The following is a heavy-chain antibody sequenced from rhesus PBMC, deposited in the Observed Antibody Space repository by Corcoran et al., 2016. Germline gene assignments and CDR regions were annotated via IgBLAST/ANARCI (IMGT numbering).Heavy chain of an antibody. CDR1: GGSVSSSNW. Sequence: QVQLQESGPGLVKPSETLSLTCAVSGGSVSSSNWWSWIRKPPGKGLEWIGYISGRSVSTYSNPYLKSRVTISTDTSKNQFSLKLSSVTAADTAVYYCAREDPGGIAAAGVDYWGQGVLVTVSS. CDR3: AREDPGGIAAAGVDY. CDR2: ISGRSVST. V-gene: IGHV4-65*01. J-gene: IGHJ4*01. D-gene: IGHD6-43*01.